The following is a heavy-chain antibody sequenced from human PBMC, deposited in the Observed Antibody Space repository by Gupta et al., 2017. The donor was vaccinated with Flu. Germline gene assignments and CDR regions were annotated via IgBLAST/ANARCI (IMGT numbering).Heavy chain of an antibody. CDR2: ISGSGGSA. V-gene: IGHV3-23*01. J-gene: IGHJ4*02. D-gene: IGHD6-19*01. CDR3: AKGAVAGLYYFDY. CDR1: SNYA. Sequence: SNYAMSWVRLAPGKGLEWVSAISGSGGSAYYADAVKGRFTISRDNSKNTLYLQMNSLRAEDTAVYYCAKGAVAGLYYFDYWGQGTLVTVSS.